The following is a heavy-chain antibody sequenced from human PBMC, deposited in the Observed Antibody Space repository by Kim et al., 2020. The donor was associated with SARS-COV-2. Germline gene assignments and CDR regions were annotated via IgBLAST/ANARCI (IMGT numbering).Heavy chain of an antibody. V-gene: IGHV4-34*01. CDR3: ARGYQQLVRGYYFDY. Sequence: PSLKSRVTISVDTSKNQFSLKLSSVTAADTAVYYCARGYQQLVRGYYFDYWGQGTLVTVSS. D-gene: IGHD6-13*01. J-gene: IGHJ4*02.